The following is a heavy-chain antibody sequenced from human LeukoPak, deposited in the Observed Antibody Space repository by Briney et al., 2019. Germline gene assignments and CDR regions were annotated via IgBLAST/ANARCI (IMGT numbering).Heavy chain of an antibody. CDR3: AKDRSSGRSCYNY. Sequence: GGSLRLSCAASGFTFSNYAMTWVRQAPGKGLEWVSGISGSGGATYYADSVKGRFTISRDNSENTVYLQMNSLRVEDTAIYYCAKDRSSGRSCYNYWGQGTQVTVSS. J-gene: IGHJ4*02. V-gene: IGHV3-23*01. D-gene: IGHD2-15*01. CDR1: GFTFSNYA. CDR2: ISGSGGAT.